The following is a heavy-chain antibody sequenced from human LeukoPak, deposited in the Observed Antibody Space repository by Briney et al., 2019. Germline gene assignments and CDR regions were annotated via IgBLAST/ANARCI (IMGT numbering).Heavy chain of an antibody. V-gene: IGHV1-69*05. Sequence: SVKVSCKASGGTFSSYAISWVRQAPGQGLEWMGGIIPIFGTANYAQKFQGRVTITTDESTSTAYMELSSLRSEDTAVYYCAREPYNWNDGEYFQHWGQGTLVTVSS. CDR2: IIPIFGTA. CDR1: GGTFSSYA. CDR3: AREPYNWNDGEYFQH. J-gene: IGHJ1*01. D-gene: IGHD1-1*01.